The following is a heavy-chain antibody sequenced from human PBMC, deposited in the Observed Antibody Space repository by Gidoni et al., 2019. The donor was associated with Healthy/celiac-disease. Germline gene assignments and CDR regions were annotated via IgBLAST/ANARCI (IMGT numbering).Heavy chain of an antibody. Sequence: QLPLQKSGPGLVQPSETLSLTCSVSGDSYSSSNYYWGWIRQPPGKGLEWIGSIYYSGDNYYNPSLKIRVTISVDTSKNQFSLRLSSVIAADTAVYYCARGERNYDFWSGYYTGAFDFWGQGTLVTVSS. CDR1: GDSYSSSNYY. CDR2: IYYSGDN. D-gene: IGHD3-3*01. CDR3: ARGERNYDFWSGYYTGAFDF. V-gene: IGHV4-39*01. J-gene: IGHJ4*02.